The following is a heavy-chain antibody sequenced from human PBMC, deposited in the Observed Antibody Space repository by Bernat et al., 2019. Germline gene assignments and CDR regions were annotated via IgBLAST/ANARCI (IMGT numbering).Heavy chain of an antibody. CDR2: IYSNDNT. Sequence: EVQLVESGGGLVQPGGSLRLSCAASGFTVSSNYMSWVRQAQGKGLEWVSVIYSNDNTYYADSVKGRSTISRDKSKNTLYLQMNSLRAEDTAVYYCAGRGRSQYTNAFDIWGQGTVVTVSS. D-gene: IGHD1-26*01. J-gene: IGHJ3*02. CDR1: GFTVSSNY. V-gene: IGHV3-66*01. CDR3: AGRGRSQYTNAFDI.